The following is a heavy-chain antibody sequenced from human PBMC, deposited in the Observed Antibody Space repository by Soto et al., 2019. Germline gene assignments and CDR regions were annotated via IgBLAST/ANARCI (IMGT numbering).Heavy chain of an antibody. V-gene: IGHV3-21*01. D-gene: IGHD3-22*01. Sequence: EVQLVESGGGQVKPGGSLRLSCAASGFRFSTYSMNWVRQAPGKGLEWVASISTTNSYIYYADSVRGRFTISRDNAKNSLFLQMNSLRAEDTAVYYCTRDPVPDSSGYFPFDYWGQGTLVTVSS. CDR3: TRDPVPDSSGYFPFDY. J-gene: IGHJ4*02. CDR1: GFRFSTYS. CDR2: ISTTNSYI.